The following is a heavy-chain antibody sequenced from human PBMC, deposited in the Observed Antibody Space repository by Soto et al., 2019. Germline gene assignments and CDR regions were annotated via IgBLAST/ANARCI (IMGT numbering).Heavy chain of an antibody. Sequence: SVTLPLTCTVSGGSISSGGYYWSWIRQHPGKGLEWTGYIYYSGSTYYNPSLKSRATISVDTSKNQFSLKLSSVTAADTAVYYCASSPYDWWRASYYDYGMGVCGHRTTVTVSS. J-gene: IGHJ6*02. D-gene: IGHD3-16*01. CDR3: ASSPYDWWRASYYDYGMGV. CDR2: IYYSGST. V-gene: IGHV4-31*03. CDR1: GGSISSGGYY.